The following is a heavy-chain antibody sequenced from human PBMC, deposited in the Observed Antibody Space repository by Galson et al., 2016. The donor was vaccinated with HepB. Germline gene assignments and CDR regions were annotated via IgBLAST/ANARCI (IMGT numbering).Heavy chain of an antibody. CDR3: ARLNNDVVVDGKLGFDP. Sequence: CAISGDSVSTYSASWHWIRQSLSRGLEWLGRTYYRSKWFNDYAGSVKSRITINADTSKNRFSLQLNSVTPEDAAVYYCARLNNDVVVDGKLGFDPWGQGLLVTVSS. V-gene: IGHV6-1*01. CDR2: TYYRSKWFN. J-gene: IGHJ5*02. D-gene: IGHD2-15*01. CDR1: GDSVSTYSAS.